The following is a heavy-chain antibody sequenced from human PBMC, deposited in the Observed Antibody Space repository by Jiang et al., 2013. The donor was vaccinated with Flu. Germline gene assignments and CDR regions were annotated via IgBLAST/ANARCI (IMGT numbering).Heavy chain of an antibody. V-gene: IGHV1-3*01. CDR3: VRDYCSGGRCYVGY. D-gene: IGHD2-15*01. Sequence: TFTTYAMHWVRQAPGQGLEWLGWINVNKGDTKYSQSLQARLTITRDTSASTAYMELSSLRSEDTAVYYCVRDYCSGGRCYVGYWGQGTLVTVSS. CDR1: TFTTYA. J-gene: IGHJ4*02. CDR2: INVNKGDT.